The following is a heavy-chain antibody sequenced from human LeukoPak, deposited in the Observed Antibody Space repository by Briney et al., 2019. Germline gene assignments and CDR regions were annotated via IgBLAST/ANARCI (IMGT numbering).Heavy chain of an antibody. CDR3: ARELEKLLWFGEFDDAFDI. J-gene: IGHJ3*02. D-gene: IGHD3-10*01. CDR1: GGTFSSYA. Sequence: GASVKVSCKASGGTFSSYAISWVRQAPGQGLEWMGGIIPIFGTASYAQKFQGRVTITADESTSTAYMELSSLRSGDTAVYYCARELEKLLWFGEFDDAFDIWGQGTMVTVSS. V-gene: IGHV1-69*01. CDR2: IIPIFGTA.